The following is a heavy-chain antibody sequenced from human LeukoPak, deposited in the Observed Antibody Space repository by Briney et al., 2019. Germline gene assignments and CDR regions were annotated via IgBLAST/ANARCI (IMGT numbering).Heavy chain of an antibody. D-gene: IGHD2-15*01. J-gene: IGHJ1*01. CDR3: ATSYCSGGSCYPQYFQH. CDR1: GFTVSSNY. CDR2: LYSGGST. V-gene: IGHV3-66*02. Sequence: GGSLRLSCAASGFTVSSNYMSWVRQAPGKGLEWVSLLYSGGSTYYAESAKGRFTISRDISRNTLYLQMNSLRAEDTAVYYCATSYCSGGSCYPQYFQHWGQGTLVTVSS.